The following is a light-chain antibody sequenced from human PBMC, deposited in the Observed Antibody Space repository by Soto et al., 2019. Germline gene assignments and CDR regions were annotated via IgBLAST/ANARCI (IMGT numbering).Light chain of an antibody. J-gene: IGKJ1*01. Sequence: DIQMTQSPSSLSACIGYSVTITCRASQTIIGYLNWYQQKPGKAPRLLINAESNLQSGVPSRLRGSGSETDFTITITSLQPEDFATYYCQQSYTTPRTFGQVTKVAIK. CDR3: QQSYTTPRT. CDR1: QTIIGY. V-gene: IGKV1-39*01. CDR2: AES.